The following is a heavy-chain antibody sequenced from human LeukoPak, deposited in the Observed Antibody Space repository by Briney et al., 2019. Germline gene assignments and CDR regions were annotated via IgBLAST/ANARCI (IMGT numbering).Heavy chain of an antibody. CDR2: ISYDGSNK. D-gene: IGHD2-15*01. J-gene: IGHJ4*02. CDR1: GFTFSSYA. Sequence: GGSLRLSCAASGFTFSSYAMHWVRQAPGKGLEWVAVISYDGSNKYDADSVKGRLTISRDNSKNTLYLQMNSLRAEDTAVYYCAKDREDCSGGSCYFGPFDYWGQGALVTVSS. CDR3: AKDREDCSGGSCYFGPFDY. V-gene: IGHV3-30*18.